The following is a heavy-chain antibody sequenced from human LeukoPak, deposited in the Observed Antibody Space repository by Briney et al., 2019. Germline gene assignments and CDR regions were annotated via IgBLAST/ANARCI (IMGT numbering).Heavy chain of an antibody. CDR1: GGTFSGYA. CDR2: IIPIFGTA. J-gene: IGHJ5*02. V-gene: IGHV1-69*13. D-gene: IGHD6-6*01. CDR3: ASLYSSSSNWFDP. Sequence: GASVKVSCKASGGTFSGYAISWVRQAPGQGLEWMGGIIPIFGTANYAQKFQGRVTITADESTSTAYMELSSLRSEDTAVYYCASLYSSSSNWFDPWGQGTLVTVSS.